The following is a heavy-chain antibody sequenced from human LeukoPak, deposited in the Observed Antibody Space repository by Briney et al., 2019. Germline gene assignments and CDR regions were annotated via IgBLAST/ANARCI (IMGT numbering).Heavy chain of an antibody. Sequence: GGSLRLSCAASGFTFDDYAMHWVRQAPGKGLEWVSGISWSSGSIGYADSVKGRFTISRDNAKNSLYLQMNSLRAEDMALYYCAKDSSSWLEYYFDYWGQGTLVTVSS. D-gene: IGHD6-13*01. J-gene: IGHJ4*02. CDR3: AKDSSSWLEYYFDY. CDR1: GFTFDDYA. CDR2: ISWSSGSI. V-gene: IGHV3-9*03.